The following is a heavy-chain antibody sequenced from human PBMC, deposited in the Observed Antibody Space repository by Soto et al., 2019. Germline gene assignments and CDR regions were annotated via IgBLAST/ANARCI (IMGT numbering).Heavy chain of an antibody. D-gene: IGHD6-19*01. CDR2: ISGSGTTT. Sequence: EVQLLESGGGLEQRGGSLRLSCAASGFIFSSYALSWVRQAPGKGLEWVSAISGSGTTTYYADSVKGRFTFSRDNSKNMLYLQMNSLRAEDTAVYYCAKRHSGWYTPFDSWGQGTLVTVSS. V-gene: IGHV3-23*01. J-gene: IGHJ4*02. CDR3: AKRHSGWYTPFDS. CDR1: GFIFSSYA.